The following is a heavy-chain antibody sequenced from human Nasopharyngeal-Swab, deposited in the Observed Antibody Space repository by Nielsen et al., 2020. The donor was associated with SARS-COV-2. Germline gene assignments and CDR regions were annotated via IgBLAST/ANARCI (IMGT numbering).Heavy chain of an antibody. Sequence: SVKVSCKASGGTFSSYAISWVRQAPGQGLEWMGGIIPIFGTANYAQKFQGRVTITADESTSTAYMELSSLRSEDTAVYYCARGGRNWNDYYYYGMNVWGQGTTVTVSS. J-gene: IGHJ6*02. V-gene: IGHV1-69*13. CDR3: ARGGRNWNDYYYYGMNV. D-gene: IGHD1-1*01. CDR2: IIPIFGTA. CDR1: GGTFSSYA.